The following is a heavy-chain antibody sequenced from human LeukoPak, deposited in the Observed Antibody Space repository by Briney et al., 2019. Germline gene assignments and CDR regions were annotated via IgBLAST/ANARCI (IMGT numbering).Heavy chain of an antibody. Sequence: GGSLRLSCAASGFTVSSNYMSCVRQSPGKGLEWVSVIYSGGSTYYADSVKGRFTISRDNSKNTLYLQMNSLRAEDTAVYYCARGGNHYDSSGSFDYWGQGTPVTVSS. D-gene: IGHD3-22*01. CDR1: GFTVSSNY. CDR2: IYSGGST. CDR3: ARGGNHYDSSGSFDY. J-gene: IGHJ4*02. V-gene: IGHV3-53*01.